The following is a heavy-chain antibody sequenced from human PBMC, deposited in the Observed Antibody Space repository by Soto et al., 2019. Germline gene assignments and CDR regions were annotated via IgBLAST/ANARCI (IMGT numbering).Heavy chain of an antibody. D-gene: IGHD3-10*01. Sequence: GDSVKVSCKASGYTFTSYYMHWVRQAPGQGLECMGIINPSGGSTSYAQKFQGRVTMTRDTSTSTVYMELSSLRSEDTALYYCARDEARGPITMVRGVIVYWGQGTLVTVSS. CDR3: ARDEARGPITMVRGVIVY. V-gene: IGHV1-46*01. CDR1: GYTFTSYY. J-gene: IGHJ4*02. CDR2: INPSGGST.